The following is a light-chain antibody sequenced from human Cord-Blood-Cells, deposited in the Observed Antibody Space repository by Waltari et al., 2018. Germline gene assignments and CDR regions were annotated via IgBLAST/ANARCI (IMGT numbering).Light chain of an antibody. CDR1: SSHAVSYNL. V-gene: IGLV2-23*01. CDR2: EGS. J-gene: IGLJ3*02. Sequence: QSALIQPASVSGSPGQSLTLSCTGPSSHAVSYNLVPWYQQHPGKAPKLMIYEGSKRPSGVSNRFSGSKSGNTASLTISGLQAEDEADYYCCSYAGSSTWVFGGGTKLTVL. CDR3: CSYAGSSTWV.